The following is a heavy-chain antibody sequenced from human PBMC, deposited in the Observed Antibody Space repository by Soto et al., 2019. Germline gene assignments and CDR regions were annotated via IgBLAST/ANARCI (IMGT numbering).Heavy chain of an antibody. CDR3: AIGRGLGYCXSXSCWVXNXXXDX. CDR1: GGSISSGGYY. Sequence: SETLSLTCTVSGGSISSGGYYWSWIRQHPGKGLEWIGYIYYSGSTYYNPSLKSRVTISVDTSKNQFSLKLSSVTAADTAVYYCAIGRGLGYCXSXSCWVXNXXXDXXGQXXLVTVSS. D-gene: IGHD2-2*01. V-gene: IGHV4-31*03. CDR2: IYYSGST. J-gene: IGHJ5*02.